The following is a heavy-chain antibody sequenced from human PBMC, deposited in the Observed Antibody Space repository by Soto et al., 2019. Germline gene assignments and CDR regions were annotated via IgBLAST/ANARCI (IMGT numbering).Heavy chain of an antibody. CDR3: ARTTVTTGFYYGMDL. Sequence: PGGSLRLSCAASGFRFDDYAMHWVRQAPGKGLEWVSGISWSSGSIGYAASGKGRCTISRDNDGNSLFLQMNGLRSDDTALYYCARTTVTTGFYYGMDLWGQGTMVTVS. V-gene: IGHV3-9*01. CDR1: GFRFDDYA. CDR2: ISWSSGSI. J-gene: IGHJ6*02. D-gene: IGHD4-17*01.